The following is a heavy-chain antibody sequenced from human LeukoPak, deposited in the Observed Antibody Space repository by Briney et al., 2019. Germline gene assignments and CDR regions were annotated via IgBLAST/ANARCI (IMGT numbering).Heavy chain of an antibody. CDR3: ARGVDTAMVSGGYNWFDP. V-gene: IGHV4-4*07. J-gene: IGHJ5*02. D-gene: IGHD5-18*01. Sequence: SETLSLTCTVSGGSISSYYWSWIRQPAGKGLEWIGHIYTSGGTNYNPSLKSRVTMSVDTSKNQFSLKLSSVTAADTAVYYCARGVDTAMVSGGYNWFDPWGQGTLVTVSS. CDR2: IYTSGGT. CDR1: GGSISSYY.